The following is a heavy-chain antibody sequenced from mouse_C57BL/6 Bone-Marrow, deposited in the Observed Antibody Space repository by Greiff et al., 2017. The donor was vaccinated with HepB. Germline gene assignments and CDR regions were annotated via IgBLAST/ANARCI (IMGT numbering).Heavy chain of an antibody. CDR3: AKGNDYDDAMDD. J-gene: IGHJ4*01. V-gene: IGHV2-4*01. CDR1: GFSLTSYG. Sequence: VQLQESGPGLVQPSQSLSITCTVSGFSLTSYGVHWVRQPPGKGLEWLGVIWSGGSTAYNAAFISRLSISKDNSKSQVFFKMNSLQADDTAIYYCAKGNDYDDAMDDWGQGTSVTVSS. D-gene: IGHD2-4*01. CDR2: IWSGGST.